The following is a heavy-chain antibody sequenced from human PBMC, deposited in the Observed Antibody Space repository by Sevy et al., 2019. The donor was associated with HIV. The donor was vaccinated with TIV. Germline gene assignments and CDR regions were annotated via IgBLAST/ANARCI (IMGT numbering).Heavy chain of an antibody. CDR2: TYYRSKWYF. D-gene: IGHD1-26*01. V-gene: IGHV6-1*01. CDR3: ARVGCGSYCGPYFDS. CDR1: GDSVSSNSAA. Sequence: SQTLSLTCAISGDSVSSNSAAWNWVRQSPSRGLEWLGRTYYRSKWYFSYAESVKSRMTINPNTSKNQFSLQLNSVTPVDTAVDYCARVGCGSYCGPYFDSWGQGILVTVSS. J-gene: IGHJ4*02.